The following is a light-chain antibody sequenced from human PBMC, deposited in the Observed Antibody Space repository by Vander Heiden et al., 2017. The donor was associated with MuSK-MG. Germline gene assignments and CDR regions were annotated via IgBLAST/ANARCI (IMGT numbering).Light chain of an antibody. Sequence: EIVLTQSPATLSLSPGERATLSCRASQSVSSYLAWYQQKPGQAPRLLIYDASNRATGIPARFSGSGSGTDFTLTISSLDPEDFAVYYCQQRSNWPPYTFGQGTKLXIK. CDR3: QQRSNWPPYT. CDR2: DAS. V-gene: IGKV3-11*01. J-gene: IGKJ2*01. CDR1: QSVSSY.